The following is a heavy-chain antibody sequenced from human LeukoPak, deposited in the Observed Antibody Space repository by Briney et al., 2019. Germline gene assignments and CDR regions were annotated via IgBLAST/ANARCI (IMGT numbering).Heavy chain of an antibody. CDR2: IYTSGST. J-gene: IGHJ6*03. D-gene: IGHD6-25*01. CDR3: ARSSVNYYYYMDV. V-gene: IGHV4-61*02. Sequence: SETLSLTCTVSGGSISSGSYYWSWIRQPAGKGLEWIGRIYTSGSTNYNPSLKSRATISVDTSKNQFSLKLSSVTAADTAVYYCARSSVNYYYYMDVWGKGTTVTVSS. CDR1: GGSISSGSYY.